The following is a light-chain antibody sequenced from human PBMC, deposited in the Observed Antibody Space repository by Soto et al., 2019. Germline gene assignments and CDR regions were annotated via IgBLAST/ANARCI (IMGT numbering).Light chain of an antibody. CDR1: QDISNY. Sequence: DIHMTQSPSSLSASVGDRVTITCQASQDISNYLNWYQQKPGKAPKLLIYDASNLETGVPSRFSGTGSGTAFTFTIDILQPEDIATYYFQHYDNLPITFGQGTRLEIK. J-gene: IGKJ5*01. CDR3: QHYDNLPIT. CDR2: DAS. V-gene: IGKV1-33*01.